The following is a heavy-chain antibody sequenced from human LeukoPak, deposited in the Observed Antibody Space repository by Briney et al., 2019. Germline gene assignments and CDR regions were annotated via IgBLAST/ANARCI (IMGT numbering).Heavy chain of an antibody. J-gene: IGHJ4*02. Sequence: SETLSLTCTVSGGSISSYYWSWIRQPPGKGLEWIGYIYYSGSTNYNPSLKSRVTISVDTSKNQFPLKLSSVTAADTAVYYCARENKYSYGPKGFDYWGQGTLVTVSS. CDR3: ARENKYSYGPKGFDY. D-gene: IGHD5-18*01. V-gene: IGHV4-59*01. CDR1: GGSISSYY. CDR2: IYYSGST.